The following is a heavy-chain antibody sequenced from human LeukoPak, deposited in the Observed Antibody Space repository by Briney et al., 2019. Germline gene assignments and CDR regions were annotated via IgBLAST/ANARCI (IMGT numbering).Heavy chain of an antibody. Sequence: GASVKVSCKASGYTFTGYYMHWVRQAPGQGLEWMGWISPKSGGTNYAQKFQGRVTMTRDTSISTAYMELSRLRSDDTAVYYCARDESRDGYNLFDYWGQGTLVTVSS. CDR3: ARDESRDGYNLFDY. CDR1: GYTFTGYY. V-gene: IGHV1-2*02. J-gene: IGHJ4*02. D-gene: IGHD5-24*01. CDR2: ISPKSGGT.